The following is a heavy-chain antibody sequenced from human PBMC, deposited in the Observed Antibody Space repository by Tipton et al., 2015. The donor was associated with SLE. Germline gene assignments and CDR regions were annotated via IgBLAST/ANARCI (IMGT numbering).Heavy chain of an antibody. Sequence: SLRLSCAVSGFTINNWWMNWVRQPPGKGLEWIGNVYYTGSTFYNPSLKSRVTLSVDTSKNQFSLRLRSVTAADTAVYYCARVGGSAFDIWGRGTMVSVSS. D-gene: IGHD1-14*01. CDR1: GFTINNWW. CDR3: ARVGGSAFDI. V-gene: IGHV4-4*02. CDR2: VYYTGST. J-gene: IGHJ3*02.